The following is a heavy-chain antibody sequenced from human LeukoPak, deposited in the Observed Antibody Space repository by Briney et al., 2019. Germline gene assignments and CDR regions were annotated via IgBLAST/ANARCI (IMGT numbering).Heavy chain of an antibody. J-gene: IGHJ4*02. CDR2: ISSSSSYI. D-gene: IGHD6-13*01. Sequence: GGSLRLSCAASGFTFSSYSMSWVRQAPGKGLEWVSSISSSSSYIYYADSVKGRFTISRDNTKNSLYLQMNSLRAEDTALYYCAKDIQSSSWYQSLDYWGQGTLVTVSS. CDR3: AKDIQSSSWYQSLDY. CDR1: GFTFSSYS. V-gene: IGHV3-21*04.